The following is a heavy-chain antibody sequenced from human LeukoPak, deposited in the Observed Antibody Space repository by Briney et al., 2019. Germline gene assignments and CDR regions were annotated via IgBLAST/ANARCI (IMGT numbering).Heavy chain of an antibody. D-gene: IGHD5-18*01. CDR3: ARRIQLWLQVEDY. CDR2: IYHSGST. Sequence: SETLSLTCAVSGYSISSGYYWGWIRQPPGKGLEWIGSIYHSGSTYYNPSLKSRVTISVDTSKNQFPLKLSSVTAADTAVYYCARRIQLWLQVEDYWGQGTLVTVSS. J-gene: IGHJ4*02. V-gene: IGHV4-38-2*01. CDR1: GYSISSGYY.